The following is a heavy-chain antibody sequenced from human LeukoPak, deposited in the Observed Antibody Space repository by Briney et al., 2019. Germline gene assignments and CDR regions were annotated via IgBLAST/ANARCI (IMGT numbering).Heavy chain of an antibody. CDR2: VHYTGIT. Sequence: SETLSLTCTVSGASINSYYWSWIRQPPGKGLEWIGYVHYTGITNYNPSLKSRLSMSVDTSKNQFSLKLSSVTAADTAVYYRATRGPSAATHDNWGQGTLVTVSS. V-gene: IGHV4-59*01. CDR1: GASINSYY. J-gene: IGHJ4*02. CDR3: ATRGPSAATHDN.